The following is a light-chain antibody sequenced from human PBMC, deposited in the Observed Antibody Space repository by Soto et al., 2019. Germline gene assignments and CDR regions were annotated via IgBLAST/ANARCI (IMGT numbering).Light chain of an antibody. Sequence: EIQLTQSPSFLSASVGDRVTMTCRASQGISSYLACYQQKPGKAPKLLIYAASTLQSGVPSRFSGSGSGTEFTLTISSLQPEDFATYYCQQLNSYPRFAPGTKVDIK. CDR1: QGISSY. J-gene: IGKJ3*01. CDR2: AAS. CDR3: QQLNSYPR. V-gene: IGKV1-9*01.